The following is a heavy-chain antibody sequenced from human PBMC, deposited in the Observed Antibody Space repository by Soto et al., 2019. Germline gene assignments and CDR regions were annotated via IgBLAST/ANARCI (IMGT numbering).Heavy chain of an antibody. V-gene: IGHV1-18*01. Sequence: ASVKVSCKASGYTFTSYGISWVRQVPGQGLEWMGWISAYNGNTNYAQKLQGRVTMTTDTSTSTAYMELRSLRSDDTAVYYCARDPGEWELPPCFDYWGQGTLVTVSS. D-gene: IGHD1-26*01. CDR2: ISAYNGNT. CDR1: GYTFTSYG. J-gene: IGHJ4*02. CDR3: ARDPGEWELPPCFDY.